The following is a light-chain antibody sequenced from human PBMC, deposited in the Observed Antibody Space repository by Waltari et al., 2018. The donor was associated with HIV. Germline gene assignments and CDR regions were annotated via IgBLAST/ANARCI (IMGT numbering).Light chain of an antibody. J-gene: IGLJ2*01. Sequence: SVLTQPSAVSGFVAKSNTLSFTRASTESGGLIYVSRYQRHPGKVPKLLIFDVRKRPPGISSRFSGSKSGNTASLTISGLQAEGEADYYCSSYKRGSALEVFGGGTKLTVL. V-gene: IGLV2-14*03. CDR2: DVR. CDR3: SSYKRGSALEV. CDR1: STESGGLIY.